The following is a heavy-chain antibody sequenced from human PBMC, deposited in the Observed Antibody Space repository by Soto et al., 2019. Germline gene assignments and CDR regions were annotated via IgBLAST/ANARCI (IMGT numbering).Heavy chain of an antibody. J-gene: IGHJ4*02. Sequence: EVQLLESGGGLVQPGGSLRLSCAASGFTFTSYAMNWVRQAPGQGLEWVSGITGSGGSAYYADSVKGRFTISRDNSKNTLYLQMNRLRAEDTAVYYCAKDSHSSGYYSEGYWGQGTLVTVSS. CDR1: GFTFTSYA. V-gene: IGHV3-23*01. CDR2: ITGSGGSA. D-gene: IGHD3-22*01. CDR3: AKDSHSSGYYSEGY.